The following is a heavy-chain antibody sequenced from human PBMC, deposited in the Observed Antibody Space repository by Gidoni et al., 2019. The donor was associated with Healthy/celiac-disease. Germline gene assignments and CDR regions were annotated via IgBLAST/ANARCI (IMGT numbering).Heavy chain of an antibody. CDR2: IRSKANSYAT. Sequence: EVQLVESGGGLVQPGGSLKLSCAASGFTFSGSAMHWVRQASGKGLEWVGRIRSKANSYATAYAASVKGRFTISRDDSKNTAYLQMNSLKTEDTAVYYCTRPGIAVAGAYDYWGQGTLVTVSS. CDR3: TRPGIAVAGAYDY. CDR1: GFTFSGSA. D-gene: IGHD6-19*01. J-gene: IGHJ4*02. V-gene: IGHV3-73*01.